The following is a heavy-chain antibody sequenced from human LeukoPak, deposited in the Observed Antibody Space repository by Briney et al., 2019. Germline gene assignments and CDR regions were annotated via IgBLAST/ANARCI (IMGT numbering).Heavy chain of an antibody. CDR2: FDPEDGET. CDR1: GYTLTELS. V-gene: IGHV1-24*01. J-gene: IGHJ4*02. D-gene: IGHD3-10*01. Sequence: ASVKVPCKVSGYTLTELSMHWVRQAPGKGLEWMGGFDPEDGETIYAQKFQGRVTMTEDTSTDTAYMELSSLRSEDTAVYYCATASRAGVSPFDYWGQGTLVTVSS. CDR3: ATASRAGVSPFDY.